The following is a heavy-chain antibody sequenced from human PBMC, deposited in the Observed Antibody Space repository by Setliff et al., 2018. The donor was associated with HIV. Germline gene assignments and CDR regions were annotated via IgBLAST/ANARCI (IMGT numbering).Heavy chain of an antibody. CDR3: ARHISDFWSNYQTPFDY. CDR2: IYYSGST. V-gene: IGHV4-39*01. J-gene: IGHJ4*02. D-gene: IGHD3-3*01. Sequence: SETLSLTCSVSGASISSPIYYWGWIRQPPGKGLEWIGYIYYSGSTYYNPSLKSRVTISVDTSKNQFSLNLSSVTVADTAVYYCARHISDFWSNYQTPFDYWGQGTLVTVSS. CDR1: GASISSPIYY.